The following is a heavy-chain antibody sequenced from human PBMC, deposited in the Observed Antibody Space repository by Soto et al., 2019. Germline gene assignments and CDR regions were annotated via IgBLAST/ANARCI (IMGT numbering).Heavy chain of an antibody. D-gene: IGHD2-2*01. V-gene: IGHV3-7*01. J-gene: IGHJ6*03. CDR2: IKQDGSEK. CDR1: GFTFSSYW. Sequence: GGSLRLSCAASGFTFSSYWMSWVRQAPGKGLEWVANIKQDGSEKYYVDSVKGRFTISRDNAKNSLYLQMNSLRAEDTAVYYCAREGIVVVPANGPGYYYHYMDVWGKGTTVTVSS. CDR3: AREGIVVVPANGPGYYYHYMDV.